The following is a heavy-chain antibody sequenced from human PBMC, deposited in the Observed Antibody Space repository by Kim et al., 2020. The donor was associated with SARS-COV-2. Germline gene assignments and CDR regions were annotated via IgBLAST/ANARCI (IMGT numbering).Heavy chain of an antibody. D-gene: IGHD3-3*01. CDR2: IIPILGIA. V-gene: IGHV1-69*04. J-gene: IGHJ5*02. CDR3: AVTLTIFDSGEFDP. CDR1: GGTFSSYA. Sequence: SVKVSCKASGGTFSSYAISWVRQAPGQGLEWMGRIIPILGIANYAQKFQGRVTITADKSTSTAYMELSSLRSEDTAVYYCAVTLTIFDSGEFDPWGQGTLVTVSS.